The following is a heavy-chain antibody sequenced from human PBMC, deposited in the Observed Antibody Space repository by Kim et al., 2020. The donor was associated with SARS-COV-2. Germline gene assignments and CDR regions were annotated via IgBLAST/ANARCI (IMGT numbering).Heavy chain of an antibody. D-gene: IGHD3-10*01. CDR3: TKDLYGSGSYYYFYGMDV. Sequence: GRFTISRDNAKNSLFLQMNSLRAEDTALYYCTKDLYGSGSYYYFYGMDVWGQGTTVTVSS. V-gene: IGHV3-9*01. J-gene: IGHJ6*02.